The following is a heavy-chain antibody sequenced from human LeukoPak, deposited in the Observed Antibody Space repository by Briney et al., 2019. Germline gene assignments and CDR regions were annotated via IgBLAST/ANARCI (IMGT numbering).Heavy chain of an antibody. V-gene: IGHV3-43*02. J-gene: IGHJ4*02. Sequence: GGSLRLSCVASGLPIADFAMHWVRQAPGRGLEWVSLISGDGVSTFYADSVKGRFSISRDNSKNSLYLEMNSLRTEDAAMYYCAKESGKFDYWGQGTLVAVSS. CDR2: ISGDGVST. CDR1: GLPIADFA. CDR3: AKESGKFDY.